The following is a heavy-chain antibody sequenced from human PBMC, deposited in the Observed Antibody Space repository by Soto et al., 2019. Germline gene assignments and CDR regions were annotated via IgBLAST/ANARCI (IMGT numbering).Heavy chain of an antibody. V-gene: IGHV3-15*01. J-gene: IGHJ4*02. D-gene: IGHD3-3*01. CDR1: GFTFSNAW. CDR3: TTADYDFWSGYSFA. CDR2: IKSKTDGGTT. Sequence: PGGSLRLSCAASGFTFSNAWMSWVRQAPGKGLEWVGRIKSKTDGGTTDYAAPVKGRFTISRDDSKNTLYLQMNSLKTEDTAVYYCTTADYDFWSGYSFAWGQGTLVTVSS.